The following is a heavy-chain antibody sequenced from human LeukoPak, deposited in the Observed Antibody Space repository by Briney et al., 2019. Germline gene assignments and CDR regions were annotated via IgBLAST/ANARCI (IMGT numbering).Heavy chain of an antibody. V-gene: IGHV4-61*02. CDR2: IYTSGST. CDR1: GGSISSGSYY. J-gene: IGHJ3*02. Sequence: SQTLSLTCTVSGGSISSGSYYWSWIRQPAGKGLEWIGRIYTSGSTNYNPSLKSRVTISVDTSKNQFSLKLSSVTAADTAVYYCARGGIAPIWGQGTMVTVSS. CDR3: ARGGIAPI. D-gene: IGHD6-13*01.